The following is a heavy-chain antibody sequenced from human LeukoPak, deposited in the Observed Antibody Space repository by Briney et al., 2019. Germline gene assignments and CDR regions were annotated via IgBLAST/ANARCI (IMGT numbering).Heavy chain of an antibody. D-gene: IGHD2-15*01. V-gene: IGHV3-74*01. CDR3: ARDRCSGAGCHYYDYHGMDV. J-gene: IGHJ6*02. Sequence: GSLSLSCAVSGVTFSRPRIHCFRQAPGERLLWVSWIDGVGGSTSYAASVKGRVAISMDTAKNKLSLQMNTLRAADTAVYYCARDRCSGAGCHYYDYHGMDVWGQGTTVTVSS. CDR2: IDGVGGST. CDR1: GVTFSRPR.